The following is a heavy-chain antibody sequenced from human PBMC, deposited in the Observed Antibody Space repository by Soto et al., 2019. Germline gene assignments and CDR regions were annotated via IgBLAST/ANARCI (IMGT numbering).Heavy chain of an antibody. D-gene: IGHD1-26*01. CDR2: IYPGDSDT. CDR3: AGPPSATQSAEGFDR. CDR1: GYSFTSYW. Sequence: GESLKISCKGSGYSFTSYWIGWVRQMAGKGLEWIGIIYPGDSDTRYSPSFQGQVTISADKSISTAYLQWGSLKASDTAMYYCAGPPSATQSAEGFDRWGEGTMVT. J-gene: IGHJ3*02. V-gene: IGHV5-51*01.